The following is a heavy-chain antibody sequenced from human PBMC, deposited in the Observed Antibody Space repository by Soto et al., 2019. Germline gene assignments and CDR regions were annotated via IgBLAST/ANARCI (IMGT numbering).Heavy chain of an antibody. CDR3: ARMATSGTLNWFDP. Sequence: ASVKVSCKASGYTFGNNDISWVRQATGQGLEWMGWMNPNSGNTGYAQKFQGRVSMTRNTSITTAYLELSILRSDDTAIYYCARMATSGTLNWFDPWGQGTLVTVSS. CDR2: MNPNSGNT. CDR1: GYTFGNND. V-gene: IGHV1-8*01. J-gene: IGHJ5*02.